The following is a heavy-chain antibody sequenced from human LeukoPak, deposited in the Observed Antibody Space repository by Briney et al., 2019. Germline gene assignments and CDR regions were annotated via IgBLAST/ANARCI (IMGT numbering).Heavy chain of an antibody. J-gene: IGHJ3*02. CDR3: ARDYTKYYDILTGYNDAFDI. D-gene: IGHD3-9*01. CDR2: IIPIFGTA. Sequence: SVKVSCKASGGTFSSYAISWVRQAPGQGLEWMGRIIPIFGTANYAQKFQGRVTITTDGSTSTAYMELSSLRSEDTAVYYCARDYTKYYDILTGYNDAFDIWGQGTMVTVSS. CDR1: GGTFSSYA. V-gene: IGHV1-69*05.